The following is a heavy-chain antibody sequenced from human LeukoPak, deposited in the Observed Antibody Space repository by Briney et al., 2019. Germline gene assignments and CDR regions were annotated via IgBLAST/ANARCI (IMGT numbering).Heavy chain of an antibody. V-gene: IGHV3-23*01. J-gene: IGHJ4*02. Sequence: PGGSLRLSCAASGFTFSSYGMSWVRQAPGKGLEWVSAITATSSSTHDADSVQGRFTISRDNSKNTLYLQMNSLRPEDTAIYYCAKGPKQLVFVRGYYFDDWGQGTLVTVSS. CDR3: AKGPKQLVFVRGYYFDD. D-gene: IGHD6-13*01. CDR2: ITATSSST. CDR1: GFTFSSYG.